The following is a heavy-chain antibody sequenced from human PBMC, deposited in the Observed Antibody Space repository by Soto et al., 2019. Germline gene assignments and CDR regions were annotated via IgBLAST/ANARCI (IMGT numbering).Heavy chain of an antibody. V-gene: IGHV1-69*01. CDR1: GGTFANFI. CDR3: ARNVTYSSSLSQYSGMDV. D-gene: IGHD6-6*01. J-gene: IGHJ6*02. CDR2: IVPMFGTP. Sequence: QVQLVQSGAEVKEPGSSVRVSCKASGGTFANFIMNWVRQTPGQGLEWMGGIVPMFGTPTYAEKFKGRVTSSATASTSTADMELTSLRSEDTAVYYCARNVTYSSSLSQYSGMDVWGQGTTVTVS.